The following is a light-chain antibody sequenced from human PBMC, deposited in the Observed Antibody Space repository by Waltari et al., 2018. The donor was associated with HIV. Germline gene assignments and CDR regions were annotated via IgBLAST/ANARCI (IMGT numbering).Light chain of an antibody. CDR1: QTIDRW. V-gene: IGKV1-5*03. CDR2: KAF. CDR3: QQYESFSRT. Sequence: DIQMTQSPSTLSAFVGDRVTITCRASQTIDRWLACYQQKPGRAPKLLIYKAFNLESGVPSRFRGSGSGTEFTLTISGLQPDDSAIYYCQQYESFSRTFGQGTKVEI. J-gene: IGKJ1*01.